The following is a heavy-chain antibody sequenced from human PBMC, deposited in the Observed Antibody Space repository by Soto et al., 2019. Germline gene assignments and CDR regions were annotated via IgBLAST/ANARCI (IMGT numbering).Heavy chain of an antibody. V-gene: IGHV1-24*01. D-gene: IGHD3-22*01. CDR1: GYTLTELS. Sequence: ASVKVSCKVSGYTLTELSMHWVRQAPGKGLEWMGGFDPEDGETIYAQKFQGRVTMTEDTSTDTAYMELSSLRSEDTAVYYCATTRIYYDSSGYYYFYFEYWGQGTLVTVSS. CDR3: ATTRIYYDSSGYYYFYFEY. CDR2: FDPEDGET. J-gene: IGHJ4*02.